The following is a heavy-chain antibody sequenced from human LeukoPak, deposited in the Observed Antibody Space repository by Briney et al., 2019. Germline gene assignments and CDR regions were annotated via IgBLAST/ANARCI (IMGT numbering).Heavy chain of an antibody. CDR2: INPNSGGT. V-gene: IGHV1-2*02. CDR1: GYTFTGYY. Sequence: ASVKVSCKASGYTFTGYYMHWVRQAPGQGLEWMVWINPNSGGTNYAQKFQGRVTMTRDTSISTAYMELSRLRSDDTAVYYCARRGLEMASAPFDPWGQGTLVTVSS. D-gene: IGHD5-24*01. J-gene: IGHJ5*02. CDR3: ARRGLEMASAPFDP.